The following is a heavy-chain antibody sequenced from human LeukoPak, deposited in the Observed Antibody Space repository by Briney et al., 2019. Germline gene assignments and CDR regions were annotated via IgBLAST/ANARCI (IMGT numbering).Heavy chain of an antibody. D-gene: IGHD3-22*01. Sequence: SETLSLTCTVSGGSISNYYWSWIRQPPGKGLEWIGYIYYSGSTNYNPSLKSRVTISVDTSKNQFSLKLSSVTAADTAVYYCARHSPRGYYDSSGYYQGMGYFDDWGEGTLVTVSS. CDR3: ARHSPRGYYDSSGYYQGMGYFDD. CDR1: GGSISNYY. J-gene: IGHJ4*02. V-gene: IGHV4-59*08. CDR2: IYYSGST.